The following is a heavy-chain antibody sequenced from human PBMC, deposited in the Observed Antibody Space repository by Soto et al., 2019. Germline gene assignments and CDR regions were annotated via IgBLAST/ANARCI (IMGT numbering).Heavy chain of an antibody. CDR2: ISAYNGNT. CDR3: ARDQTWLRETPFDY. V-gene: IGHV1-18*01. J-gene: IGHJ4*02. CDR1: GYTFTSHG. D-gene: IGHD5-12*01. Sequence: APVKVSCKAAGYTFTSHGISWVRQAPGQGLEWMGWISAYNGNTNYAQKLQRRVTMTTDTSTSTAYMELRSLRSDDTAVYYYARDQTWLRETPFDYWGQGTLVTVSS.